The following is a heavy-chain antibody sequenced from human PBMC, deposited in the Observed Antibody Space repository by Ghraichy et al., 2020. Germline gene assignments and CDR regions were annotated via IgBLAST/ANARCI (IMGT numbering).Heavy chain of an antibody. CDR2: ISNDGSDK. J-gene: IGHJ4*02. CDR3: VRPTVPAPD. CDR1: GFTFNIYA. Sequence: GGSLRLSCAASGFTFNIYAIHWVRQAPGKGLEWVAVISNDGSDKDYADSVKGRFTVSRDNSKNTLYLQMNSLRGEDTAMYYCVRPTVPAPDWGQGTLVTVSS. V-gene: IGHV3-30-3*01.